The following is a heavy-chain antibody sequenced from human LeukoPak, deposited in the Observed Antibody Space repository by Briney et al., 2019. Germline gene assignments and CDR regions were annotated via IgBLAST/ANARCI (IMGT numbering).Heavy chain of an antibody. Sequence: GGSLRLSCVASGFTFSSYWMTWVRQAPGKGLEWVANIKTDGSLIYYVDSVKGRFTISRDNAKNSLYLQMNSLRVEDTAVYYCARDLNWETYWGQGTLVSVSS. J-gene: IGHJ4*02. CDR2: IKTDGSLI. CDR3: ARDLNWETY. CDR1: GFTFSSYW. V-gene: IGHV3-7*01. D-gene: IGHD7-27*01.